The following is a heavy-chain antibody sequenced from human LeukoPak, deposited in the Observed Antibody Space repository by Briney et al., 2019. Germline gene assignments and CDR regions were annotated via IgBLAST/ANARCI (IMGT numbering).Heavy chain of an antibody. D-gene: IGHD3-10*01. V-gene: IGHV3-23*01. J-gene: IGHJ4*02. CDR1: GFTFSSYP. Sequence: PGGSLRLSCAASGFTFSSYPMSWVRQAPGKGLEWVSAISGSGGSTYYADSVKGRFTISRDNSKNTLYLQMNSLRAEDTAVYYCAKDRRLWFGELLYYFDYWGQGTLVTVSS. CDR2: ISGSGGST. CDR3: AKDRRLWFGELLYYFDY.